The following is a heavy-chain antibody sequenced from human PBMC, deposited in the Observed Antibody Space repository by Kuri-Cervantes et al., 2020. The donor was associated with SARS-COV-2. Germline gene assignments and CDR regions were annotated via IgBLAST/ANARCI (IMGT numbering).Heavy chain of an antibody. J-gene: IGHJ4*02. Sequence: SETLSLTCTVSGGSISSSGYYWSWIRQHPGKGLEWIGYIYYSGSTYYNPSLKSRVTISVDTSKNQFSLKLSSVTAADTAVYYCARVSKPCSGIAAAGTNFDYWGQGTLVTVSS. CDR2: IYYSGST. D-gene: IGHD6-13*01. CDR3: ARVSKPCSGIAAAGTNFDY. V-gene: IGHV4-31*03. CDR1: GGSISSSGYY.